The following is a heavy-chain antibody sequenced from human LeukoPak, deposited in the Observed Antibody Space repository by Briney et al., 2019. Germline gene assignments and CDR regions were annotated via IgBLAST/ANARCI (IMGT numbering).Heavy chain of an antibody. CDR2: IYYSGST. D-gene: IGHD1-26*01. Sequence: SETLSLTCTVSGGSISSYYWSWIRQPPGKGLEWIGYIYYSGSTFSNPSLKSRVTISVDTSKNQFSLKLSSVTAADTAVYYCAGLDLPGWELLLWGQGTLVTVSS. V-gene: IGHV4-59*04. J-gene: IGHJ4*02. CDR3: AGLDLPGWELLL. CDR1: GGSISSYY.